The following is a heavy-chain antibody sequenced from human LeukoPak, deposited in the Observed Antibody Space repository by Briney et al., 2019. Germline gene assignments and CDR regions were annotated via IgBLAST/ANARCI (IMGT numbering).Heavy chain of an antibody. CDR3: ATQYYYDSSGYYPFDY. Sequence: PGGSLRLSCAASGFTFSSYSMNWVRQAPGKGLEWVSYISSSSSTIYYADSVKGRFTISRDNAKNSLYLQMNSLRDEDTAVYYCATQYYYDSSGYYPFDYWGQGTLVTVSS. CDR1: GFTFSSYS. D-gene: IGHD3-22*01. V-gene: IGHV3-48*02. J-gene: IGHJ4*02. CDR2: ISSSSSTI.